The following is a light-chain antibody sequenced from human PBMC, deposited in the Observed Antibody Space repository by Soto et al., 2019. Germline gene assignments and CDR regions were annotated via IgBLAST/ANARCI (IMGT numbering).Light chain of an antibody. J-gene: IGLJ3*02. CDR1: SGSIASNY. CDR2: EDN. Sequence: NFMLTQPHSVSESPGKTVTISCTRSSGSIASNYVQWYQQRPGSAPTTVIYEDNQRPSGVPDRFSGSIDSSSNSASLTISGLKNEDEADYCCQSYDSSNRVFGGGTKLTVL. CDR3: QSYDSSNRV. V-gene: IGLV6-57*03.